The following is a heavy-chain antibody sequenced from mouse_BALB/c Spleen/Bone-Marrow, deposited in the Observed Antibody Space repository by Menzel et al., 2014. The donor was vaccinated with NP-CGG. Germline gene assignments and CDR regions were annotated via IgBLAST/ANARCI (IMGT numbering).Heavy chain of an antibody. V-gene: IGHV1-9*01. Sequence: VKLMESGAELMKPGASVKISCKATGYTFSSYWIGWVKQRPGHGLEWIGEILPGSGSTIYNEKFKGKATFTADTSSNTAYMQLSSLTSEDSAVYYCTREDYYGSSYFDYWGQGTTLTVSS. CDR3: TREDYYGSSYFDY. CDR1: GYTFSSYW. J-gene: IGHJ2*01. D-gene: IGHD1-1*01. CDR2: ILPGSGST.